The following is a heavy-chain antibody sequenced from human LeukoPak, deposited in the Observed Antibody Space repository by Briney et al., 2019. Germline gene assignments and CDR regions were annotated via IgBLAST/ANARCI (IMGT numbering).Heavy chain of an antibody. Sequence: SGTLSLTCGVSGGSVASTNWWTWVRQPPGKGLEWIGEVHLDGTTNYNPSLKSRLTVSVDLSENHISLTLTSVTAADTAVYYCAREGGFYRPLDYSGQGTLVTVSS. CDR3: AREGGFYRPLDY. CDR2: VHLDGTT. V-gene: IGHV4-4*02. CDR1: GGSVASTNW. D-gene: IGHD3-3*01. J-gene: IGHJ4*02.